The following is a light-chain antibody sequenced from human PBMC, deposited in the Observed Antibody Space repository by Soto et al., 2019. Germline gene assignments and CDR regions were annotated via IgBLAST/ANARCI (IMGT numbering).Light chain of an antibody. CDR3: QQYNNWPPGT. CDR2: GAS. J-gene: IGKJ1*01. Sequence: IVMTQSPATLSVSPGERATLSCRASQSVSSNLAWSQQKPGQAPRLLIYGASTRDTGIPVRFSGSGSGTDFTLPISGLQSEDFAVYYYQQYNNWPPGTFGQGTKLEIK. V-gene: IGKV3-15*01. CDR1: QSVSSN.